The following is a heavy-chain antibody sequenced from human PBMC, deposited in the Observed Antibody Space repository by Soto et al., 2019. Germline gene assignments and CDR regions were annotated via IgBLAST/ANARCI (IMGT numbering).Heavy chain of an antibody. CDR1: GYTFTSHD. D-gene: IGHD3-22*01. CDR2: MNPNSGNT. J-gene: IGHJ3*02. CDR3: ARGFYYYDSSGYYLVRAFDI. V-gene: IGHV1-8*01. Sequence: ASVKVSCKASGYTFTSHDINWVRQATGQGLEWMGWMNPNSGNTGYAQKFQGRVTMTRNTSISTAYMELSSLRSEDTAVYYCARGFYYYDSSGYYLVRAFDIWGQGTMVTVSS.